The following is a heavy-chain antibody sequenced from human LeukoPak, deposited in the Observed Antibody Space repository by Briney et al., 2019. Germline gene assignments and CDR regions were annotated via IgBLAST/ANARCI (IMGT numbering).Heavy chain of an antibody. D-gene: IGHD3-22*01. CDR3: AREREYYDSSGYSNWFDP. V-gene: IGHV1-3*01. Sequence: ASVKVSCKASGDTFTIYTMHWVRQAPGQRLEWMGWINAGSGNTQYSQKFQGRLTITRDTSASTAYMELSSLRSEDTAVYYCAREREYYDSSGYSNWFDPWGQGTLVTVSS. J-gene: IGHJ5*02. CDR1: GDTFTIYT. CDR2: INAGSGNT.